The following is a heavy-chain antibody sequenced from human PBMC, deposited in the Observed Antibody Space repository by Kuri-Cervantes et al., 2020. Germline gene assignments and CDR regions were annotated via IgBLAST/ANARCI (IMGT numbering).Heavy chain of an antibody. J-gene: IGHJ5*02. CDR1: GGSISSGGYS. D-gene: IGHD3-3*01. CDR3: ARGAVFGVVGWFGP. V-gene: IGHV4-30-2*01. CDR2: IYHSGST. Sequence: SETLSLTCAVSGGSISSGGYSWSWIRQPPGKGLEWIGYIYHSGSTYYNPSLKSRVTISVDRSKNQFSLKLSSVTAADTAVYYCARGAVFGVVGWFGPWGQGTLVTVSS.